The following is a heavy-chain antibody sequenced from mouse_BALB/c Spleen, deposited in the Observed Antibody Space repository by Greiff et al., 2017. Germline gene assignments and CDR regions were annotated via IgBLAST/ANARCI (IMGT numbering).Heavy chain of an antibody. J-gene: IGHJ3*01. Sequence: VQLKESGPGLVKPSQSLSLTCTVTGYSITSDYAWNWIRQFPGNKLEWMGYISYSGSTSYNPSLKSRISITRDTSKNQFFLQLNSVTTEDTATYYCARKGDYGSSPFAYWGQGTLVTVSA. V-gene: IGHV3-2*02. D-gene: IGHD1-1*01. CDR1: GYSITSDYA. CDR3: ARKGDYGSSPFAY. CDR2: ISYSGST.